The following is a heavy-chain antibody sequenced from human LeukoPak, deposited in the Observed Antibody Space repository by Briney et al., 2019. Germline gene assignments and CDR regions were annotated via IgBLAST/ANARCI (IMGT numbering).Heavy chain of an antibody. CDR3: ARTKPGRGIAAADDY. CDR1: GGSISSSSYY. J-gene: IGHJ4*02. D-gene: IGHD6-13*01. CDR2: IYYSGST. Sequence: SETLSLTCTVSGGSISSSSYYWGWIHQPPGKGLEWIGSIYYSGSTYYNPSLKSRVTISVDTSKNQFSLKLSSVTAADTAVYYCARTKPGRGIAAADDYWGQGTLVTVSS. V-gene: IGHV4-39*07.